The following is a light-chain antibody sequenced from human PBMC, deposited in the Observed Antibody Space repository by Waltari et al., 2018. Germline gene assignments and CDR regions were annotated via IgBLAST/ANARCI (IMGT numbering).Light chain of an antibody. J-gene: IGKJ2*01. Sequence: VLTQSPGTLSLSPGERATLSCRASQSLTKRYLAWYQQKPGQAPRFLIYGASSRAAGIPDRFSCSGSGTDFTLTISRLEPDDFAVYYCQQYGSSVMYTFGQGTKLEIK. CDR3: QQYGSSVMYT. CDR2: GAS. CDR1: QSLTKRY. V-gene: IGKV3-20*01.